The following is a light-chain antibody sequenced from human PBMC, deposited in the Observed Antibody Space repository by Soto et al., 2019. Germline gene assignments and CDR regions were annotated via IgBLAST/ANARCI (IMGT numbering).Light chain of an antibody. CDR2: KVS. J-gene: IGKJ4*01. V-gene: IGKV2-30*01. CDR3: MQVTHGIT. CDR1: QSLVYSDGNTY. Sequence: DVVMTQSPLSLPVTLGQPASISCRSSQSLVYSDGNTYLNWFQQRPGQSPRRLIYKVSNRDSGVQDKFGGGGSGTVFQLKLRRVDVGAFGVYYSMQVTHGITFGGGTKVDIK.